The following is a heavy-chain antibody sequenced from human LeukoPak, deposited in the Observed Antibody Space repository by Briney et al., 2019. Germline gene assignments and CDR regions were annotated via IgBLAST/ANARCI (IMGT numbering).Heavy chain of an antibody. CDR2: ISSSGYSA. CDR1: GFTFSSDG. D-gene: IGHD3-22*01. V-gene: IGHV3-23*01. J-gene: IGHJ4*02. Sequence: GGSLRLSCAGSGFTFSSDGMSWVRQAPGKGLEWVSTISSSGYSAYYADSVKGRFTISRDNSKNTLYVQMNILRAEDTAVYYCAKQGSDSGYSPADFWGQGTLVTVSS. CDR3: AKQGSDSGYSPADF.